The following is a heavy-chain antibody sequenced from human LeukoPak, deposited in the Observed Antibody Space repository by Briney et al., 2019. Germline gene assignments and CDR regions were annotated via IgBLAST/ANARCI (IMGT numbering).Heavy chain of an antibody. Sequence: GGSLRLSCAASGVTFTTYPMHWVRQAPGKGLEWVAVISYDGTNTDYADSVKGRFTISRDNFRNTLYLQMNSLRAEDTAVYYCAREWGLRLFDFWGQGTLVTVSS. V-gene: IGHV3-30-3*01. J-gene: IGHJ4*02. D-gene: IGHD3-16*01. CDR3: AREWGLRLFDF. CDR2: ISYDGTNT. CDR1: GVTFTTYP.